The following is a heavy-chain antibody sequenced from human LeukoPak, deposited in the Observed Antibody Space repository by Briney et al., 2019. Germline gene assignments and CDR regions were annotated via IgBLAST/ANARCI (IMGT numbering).Heavy chain of an antibody. CDR2: IYYSGST. D-gene: IGHD2-21*02. CDR1: GGSVSSGSYY. Sequence: SETLSLTCTVSGGSVSSGSYYWSWIRQPPGKGLEWIGYIYYSGSTSYNPSLKSRVTISVDTSKNQFSLKLSSVTAADTAVYYCARGGRLAYCGGDCLETNWFDPWGQGTLVTVSS. CDR3: ARGGRLAYCGGDCLETNWFDP. J-gene: IGHJ5*02. V-gene: IGHV4-61*01.